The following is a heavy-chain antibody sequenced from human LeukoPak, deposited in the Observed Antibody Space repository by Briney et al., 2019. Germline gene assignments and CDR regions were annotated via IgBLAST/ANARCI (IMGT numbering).Heavy chain of an antibody. CDR3: ARTALIAAAGTYAFDI. CDR2: IYSGGST. Sequence: AGGSLRLSCAASGFTVSSNYMSWVRQAPGKGLEWVSVIYSGGSTYYADSVKGRFTISRDNSKNTLCLQMNSLRAEDTAVYYCARTALIAAAGTYAFDIWGQGTMVTVSS. D-gene: IGHD6-13*01. J-gene: IGHJ3*02. V-gene: IGHV3-66*01. CDR1: GFTVSSNY.